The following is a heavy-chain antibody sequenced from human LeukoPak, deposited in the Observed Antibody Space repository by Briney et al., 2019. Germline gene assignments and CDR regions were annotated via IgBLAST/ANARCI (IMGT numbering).Heavy chain of an antibody. V-gene: IGHV4-34*01. CDR3: ARATMIVVAADY. D-gene: IGHD3-22*01. CDR2: INHSGST. J-gene: IGHJ4*02. Sequence: SETPSLTCAVYGGSFSGYYWSWIRQPPGKGLEWIGEINHSGSTNYNPSLKSRVTISVDTSKNQFSLKLSSVTAADTAVYYCARATMIVVAADYWGQGTLVTVSS. CDR1: GGSFSGYY.